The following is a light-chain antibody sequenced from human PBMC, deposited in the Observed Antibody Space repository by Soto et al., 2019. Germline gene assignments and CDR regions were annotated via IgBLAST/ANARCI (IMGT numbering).Light chain of an antibody. CDR3: QQYNNWPPIT. CDR1: QSVSSN. Sequence: EIVMTQSPATLSVSPGERATLSCRPSQSVSSNLAWYQQKPGQAPRLLIYGASTRATGIPARFSGSGCGTEFTLTISSLHSEDFAVYYCQQYNNWPPITFSQGTRLEIK. J-gene: IGKJ5*01. V-gene: IGKV3-15*01. CDR2: GAS.